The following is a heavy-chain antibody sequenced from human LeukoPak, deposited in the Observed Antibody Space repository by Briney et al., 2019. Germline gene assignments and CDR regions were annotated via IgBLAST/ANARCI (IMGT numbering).Heavy chain of an antibody. V-gene: IGHV5-51*01. Sequence: VESLKISCKCSGYSFTSYWIGWVRQMPGKGLEWMGIIYPGDSDTRYSPSFQGQVTISADKSISTAYLQWSSLKASDTAMYYCARSTRNAFDIWGQGKMAPVSS. CDR3: ARSTRNAFDI. J-gene: IGHJ3*02. CDR2: IYPGDSDT. D-gene: IGHD2-2*01. CDR1: GYSFTSYW.